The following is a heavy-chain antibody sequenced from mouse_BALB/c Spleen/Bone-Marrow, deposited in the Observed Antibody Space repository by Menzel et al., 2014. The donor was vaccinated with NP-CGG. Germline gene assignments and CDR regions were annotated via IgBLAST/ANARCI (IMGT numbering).Heavy chain of an antibody. Sequence: EVKLMESGGDLVKPGGSLKLSCAASGFTFSNYGMSWVRRTPDKRLEWVATISSGGSYTYYPDSVKGRFTISRDNAKNTLYLQMSSLKSEDTAMYYCSRRGSTMITTGYAMDYWGRGTSVTVSS. D-gene: IGHD2-4*01. CDR1: GFTFSNYG. J-gene: IGHJ4*01. CDR3: SRRGSTMITTGYAMDY. V-gene: IGHV5-6*01. CDR2: ISSGGSYT.